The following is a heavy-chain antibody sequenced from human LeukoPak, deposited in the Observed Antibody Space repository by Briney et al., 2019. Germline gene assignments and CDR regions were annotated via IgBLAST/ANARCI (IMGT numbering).Heavy chain of an antibody. J-gene: IGHJ4*02. V-gene: IGHV4-39*07. CDR2: IYYSGST. D-gene: IGHD3-10*01. CDR3: ARDYYGSGSYYTPQL. Sequence: PSETLSLTCTVSGGSISSSSYYWGWLRQPPGKGLEWIGSIYYSGSTYYNPSLKSRVTMSVDTSKNQFSLKLTSVTAADTAVYYCARDYYGSGSYYTPQLWGQGTLVTVSS. CDR1: GGSISSSSYY.